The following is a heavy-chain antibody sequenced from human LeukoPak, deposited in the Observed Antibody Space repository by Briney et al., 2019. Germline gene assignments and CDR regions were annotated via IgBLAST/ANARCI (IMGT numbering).Heavy chain of an antibody. Sequence: PGRSLRLSCAASGFTFSSYGMHWVRQAPGKGLEWVAVISYDGSNKYYSDSVRGRFTISRDNSKNTLYLQMNSLRAEDTAVYYCAKVMGRRLLWFGDGNYFDYWGQGTLVTVSS. J-gene: IGHJ4*02. CDR3: AKVMGRRLLWFGDGNYFDY. CDR2: ISYDGSNK. V-gene: IGHV3-30*18. D-gene: IGHD3-10*01. CDR1: GFTFSSYG.